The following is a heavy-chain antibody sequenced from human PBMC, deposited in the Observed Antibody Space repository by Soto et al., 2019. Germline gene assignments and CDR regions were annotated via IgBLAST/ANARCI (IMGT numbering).Heavy chain of an antibody. V-gene: IGHV4-34*01. D-gene: IGHD3-3*01. CDR2: VSHSGST. Sequence: QVQLQQWGAGLLKPSETLSLTCAVNGGSLSDHYWNWIRQPPGKGLEWIGEVSHSGSTNYNPSLKSRTTISVDTSKNQFSLKVKSVTAADTAVYYCARGIKGRLTIFGVVISHWFDPWGQGTLVTVSS. J-gene: IGHJ5*02. CDR1: GGSLSDHY. CDR3: ARGIKGRLTIFGVVISHWFDP.